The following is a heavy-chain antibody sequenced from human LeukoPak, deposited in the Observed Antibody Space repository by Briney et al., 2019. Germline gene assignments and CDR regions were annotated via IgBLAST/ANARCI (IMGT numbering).Heavy chain of an antibody. CDR1: GYSITSAYY. CDR2: FFLKGST. V-gene: IGHV4-38-2*02. CDR3: ARHKDYYYSYMDV. J-gene: IGHJ6*03. Sequence: SETLSLTCTVSGYSITSAYYWGWIRQPPGKGLEWIGSFFLKGSTYYNPSLKSRVTISVDTSKNQFSLTLSSVTAADTAVYYCARHKDYYYSYMDVWGKGTTVTISS.